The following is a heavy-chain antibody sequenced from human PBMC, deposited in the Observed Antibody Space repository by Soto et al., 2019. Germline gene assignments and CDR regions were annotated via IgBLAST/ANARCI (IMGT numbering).Heavy chain of an antibody. D-gene: IGHD1-1*01. J-gene: IGHJ4*02. CDR2: IKSKIDGGTT. Sequence: GGSLRLSCAASGFTFTNAWINWVRQAPGKGLEWVGRIKSKIDGGTTDFAAPVKGRFAISRDDSQNMVYLQMTSLKIEDTAVYYCTTDTNSTTRVIGFDYWGQGALVTVSS. V-gene: IGHV3-15*07. CDR3: TTDTNSTTRVIGFDY. CDR1: GFTFTNAW.